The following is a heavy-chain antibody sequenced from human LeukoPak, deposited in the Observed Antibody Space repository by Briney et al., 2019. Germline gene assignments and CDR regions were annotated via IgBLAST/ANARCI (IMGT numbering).Heavy chain of an antibody. V-gene: IGHV3-9*01. J-gene: IGHJ5*02. Sequence: QPGGSLRLSCAASGFTFDDYAMHWVRQAPGKGLEWVSGISWISGSIGYADSVKGRFTISRDNAKNSLYLQMNSLRAEDTALYYCAKDNVLKRDGPTTDNWFDPWGQGTLVTVSS. CDR2: ISWISGSI. CDR3: AKDNVLKRDGPTTDNWFDP. CDR1: GFTFDDYA. D-gene: IGHD1-14*01.